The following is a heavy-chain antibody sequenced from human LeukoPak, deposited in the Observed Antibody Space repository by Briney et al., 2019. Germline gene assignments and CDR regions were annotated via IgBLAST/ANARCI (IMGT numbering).Heavy chain of an antibody. D-gene: IGHD6-19*01. V-gene: IGHV3-23*01. CDR2: ISGTGGFTTST. CDR1: GFTFSNYA. J-gene: IGHJ6*04. CDR3: ARMHSSGWNGMDA. Sequence: PGGSLRLSCAASGFTFSNYAMTWVRQAPGKGLEWVSTISGTGGFTTSTYYADSVKGRFTISRDNSKNTMDLQMSSLRPEDTAVYSCARMHSSGWNGMDAWGKGATVTVSS.